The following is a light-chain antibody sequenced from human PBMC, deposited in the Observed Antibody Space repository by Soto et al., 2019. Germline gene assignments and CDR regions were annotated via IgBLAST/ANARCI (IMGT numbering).Light chain of an antibody. Sequence: VLTQSPATLSLSPGDRATLSCRASHSAASAVAWYQQKPGQAPRLLIYGKSSRATGIPARLSGSGSGTDLNLTISRLEPEDFAVYYCQKYGSSPLTCGQGTKVDIK. CDR3: QKYGSSPLT. V-gene: IGKV3-20*01. CDR2: GKS. CDR1: HSAASA. J-gene: IGKJ1*01.